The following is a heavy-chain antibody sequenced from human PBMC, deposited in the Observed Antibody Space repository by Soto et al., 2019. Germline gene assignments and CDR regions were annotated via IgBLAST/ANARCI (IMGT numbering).Heavy chain of an antibody. CDR1: GGTFSSYA. D-gene: IGHD6-19*01. CDR2: IIPIFGTA. V-gene: IGHV1-69*13. CDR3: ARVAAVAGMPYYYGMDV. Sequence: SVKVSCKASGGTFSSYAISWVRQAPGQGLEWMGGIIPIFGTANYAQKFQGRVTIIADESTSTAYMELSSLRSEDTAVYYCARVAAVAGMPYYYGMDVWGQRTTVTVSS. J-gene: IGHJ6*02.